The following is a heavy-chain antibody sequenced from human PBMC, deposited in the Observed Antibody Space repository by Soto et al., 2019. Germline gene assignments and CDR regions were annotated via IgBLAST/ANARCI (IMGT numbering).Heavy chain of an antibody. J-gene: IGHJ4*02. D-gene: IGHD5-12*01. CDR3: ARGGGYDDFDY. V-gene: IGHV4-59*01. CDR1: GGSISSYY. CDR2: IYYSGST. Sequence: SXTPSLTGTVSGGSISSYYWSWSRQPPVKGLEWIGYIYYSGSTNYNPSLKSRVTISVDTSRNQFSLKLSSVTAADTAVYYCARGGGYDDFDYWGQGTLVTVSS.